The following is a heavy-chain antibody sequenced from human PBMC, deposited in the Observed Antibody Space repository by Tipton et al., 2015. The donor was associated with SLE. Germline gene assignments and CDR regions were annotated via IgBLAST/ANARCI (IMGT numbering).Heavy chain of an antibody. CDR1: GGSLSDFY. V-gene: IGHV4-34*01. CDR2: INLGGGT. Sequence: TLSLTCAVYGGSLSDFYWNWIRQPPGKGLEWIGEINLGGGTSYNPSLKSRVTISVDTSKNQFYLKLSSVTAADTALYYCASSGSYRASFDYWGQGILVTVSS. D-gene: IGHD1-26*01. CDR3: ASSGSYRASFDY. J-gene: IGHJ4*02.